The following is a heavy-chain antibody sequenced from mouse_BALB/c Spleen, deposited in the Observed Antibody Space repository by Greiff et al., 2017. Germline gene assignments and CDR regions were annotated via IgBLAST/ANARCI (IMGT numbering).Heavy chain of an antibody. Sequence: EVKLVESGGGLVQPGGSLKLSCAASGFTFSSYGMSWVRQTPDKRLELVATINSNGGSTYYPDSVKGRFTISRDNAKNTLYLQMSSLKSEDTAMYYCARGGVLTWFAYWGQGTLVTVSA. J-gene: IGHJ3*01. D-gene: IGHD1-1*01. V-gene: IGHV5-6-3*01. CDR1: GFTFSSYG. CDR3: ARGGVLTWFAY. CDR2: INSNGGST.